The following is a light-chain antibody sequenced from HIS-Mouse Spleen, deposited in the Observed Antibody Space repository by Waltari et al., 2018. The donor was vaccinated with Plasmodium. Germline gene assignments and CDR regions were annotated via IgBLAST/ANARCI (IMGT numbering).Light chain of an antibody. CDR2: EDS. J-gene: IGLJ3*02. V-gene: IGLV3-10*01. CDR3: YSTDSSGNHRV. Sequence: SYELPQPPSVSCSPGQTARITCPGDAFPKKYTYRYQQKSGQAPVLVIYEDSKRPSGIPERFSGSSSGTMATLTISGAQVEDEADYYCYSTDSSGNHRVFGGGTKLTVL. CDR1: AFPKKY.